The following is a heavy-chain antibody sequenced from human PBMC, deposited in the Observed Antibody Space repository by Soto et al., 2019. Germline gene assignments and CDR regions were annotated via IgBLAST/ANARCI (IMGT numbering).Heavy chain of an antibody. CDR1: GFTFSSYS. D-gene: IGHD3-9*01. J-gene: IGHJ4*02. V-gene: IGHV3-48*01. CDR3: ARVVRYPPRFDY. CDR2: ISRSSSTI. Sequence: EVQLVESGGGLVQPGGSLRLSCAASGFTFSSYSMNWVRQAPGKGLEWVSYISRSSSTIYYADSVKGRFTISRDNAKNSLYLQMNSLRAEDTAVYYCARVVRYPPRFDYWGQGTLVTVSS.